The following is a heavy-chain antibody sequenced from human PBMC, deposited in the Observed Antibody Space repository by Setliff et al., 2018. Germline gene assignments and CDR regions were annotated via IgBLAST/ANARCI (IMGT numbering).Heavy chain of an antibody. J-gene: IGHJ4*02. D-gene: IGHD3-3*02. CDR2: IIPVFGTP. V-gene: IGHV1-69*13. Sequence: AASVKVSCKASGDTFSTNVLSWVRQAPGQGLEWMGGIIPVFGTPNYAQKFQGRVTITADESTSTAYMELSSLRSDDTAMYYCARGGLHFWSGYYFSWGQGTLVTVSS. CDR1: GDTFSTNV. CDR3: ARGGLHFWSGYYFS.